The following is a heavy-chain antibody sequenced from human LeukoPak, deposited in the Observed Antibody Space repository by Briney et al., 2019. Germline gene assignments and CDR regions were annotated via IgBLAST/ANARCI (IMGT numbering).Heavy chain of an antibody. CDR1: GGTFSSYA. V-gene: IGHV1-69*06. Sequence: GSSVKVSCKASGGTFSSYAVSWVRLTPGQGLEWLGGIIPVFGTTTYAQKFQAKVTMTADKSTNTAHLEISSLTSDDTAVYYCARCSPGDSSNFYAVLQYWGQGTQVTVST. CDR3: ARCSPGDSSNFYAVLQY. J-gene: IGHJ4*02. D-gene: IGHD3-22*01. CDR2: IIPVFGTT.